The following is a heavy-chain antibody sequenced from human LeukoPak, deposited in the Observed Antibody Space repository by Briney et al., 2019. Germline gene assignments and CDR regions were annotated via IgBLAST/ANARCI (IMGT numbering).Heavy chain of an antibody. CDR3: ARFANGDFGWLDF. Sequence: GGSLRLSCAASGFTFTSYAVSWVRQAPGKGLEWVSSISGSGDNTYYVDSVKGRFTISRDSSKKTLYLQMNSLRAGDTAIYYCARFANGDFGWLDFWGQGTLVTVSS. CDR2: ISGSGDNT. V-gene: IGHV3-23*01. D-gene: IGHD4-17*01. J-gene: IGHJ4*02. CDR1: GFTFTSYA.